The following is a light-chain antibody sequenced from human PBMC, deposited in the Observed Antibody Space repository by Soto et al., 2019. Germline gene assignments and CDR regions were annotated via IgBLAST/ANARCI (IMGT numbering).Light chain of an antibody. CDR1: QSVGSY. CDR2: GAS. V-gene: IGKV3-15*01. CDR3: HQYNNWPPWT. Sequence: EIVMTQSPATLSVSLGDRATLSCRASQSVGSYLAWYQQKPGQAPRLLIYGASTRATGIPARFSGSGSETDFTLTISSLQSEDYAVYYCHQYNNWPPWTFGQGTKVEIK. J-gene: IGKJ1*01.